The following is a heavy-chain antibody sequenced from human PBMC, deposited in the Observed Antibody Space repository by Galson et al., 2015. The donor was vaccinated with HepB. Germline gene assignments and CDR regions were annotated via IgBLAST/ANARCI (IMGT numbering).Heavy chain of an antibody. D-gene: IGHD2-2*02. Sequence: SLRLSCAASGFTFSSYSMNWVRQAPGKGLEWVSYISSSSSNKHYADPVKGRLTISRDNAKNSLYLQMNSLRAEDTAVYYCARDARSYTDSDAFDIWGQGTMVTVSS. CDR3: ARDARSYTDSDAFDI. CDR1: GFTFSSYS. J-gene: IGHJ3*02. CDR2: ISSSSSNK. V-gene: IGHV3-48*04.